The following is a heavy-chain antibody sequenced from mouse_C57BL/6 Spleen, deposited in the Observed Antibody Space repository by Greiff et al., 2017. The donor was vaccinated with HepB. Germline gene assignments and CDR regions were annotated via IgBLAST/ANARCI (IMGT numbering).Heavy chain of an antibody. Sequence: EVKVEESGGGLVKPGGSLKLSCAASGFTFSSYTMSWVRQTPEKRLEWVATISGGGGNTYYPDSVKGRFTISRDNAKNTLYLQMSSLRSEDTALYYCARHDYSNYVFAYWGQGTLVTVSA. D-gene: IGHD2-5*01. CDR1: GFTFSSYT. CDR3: ARHDYSNYVFAY. J-gene: IGHJ3*01. CDR2: ISGGGGNT. V-gene: IGHV5-9*01.